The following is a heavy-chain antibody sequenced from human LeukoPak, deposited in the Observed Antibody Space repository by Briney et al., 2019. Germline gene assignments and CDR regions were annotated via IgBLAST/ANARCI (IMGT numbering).Heavy chain of an antibody. CDR2: INWNSGTI. D-gene: IGHD1-1*01. V-gene: IGHV3-9*01. J-gene: IGHJ4*02. Sequence: PGGSLRLSSAASGFNFNDYGMHWARQAPGKGLEGGSGINWNSGTIDYADSVKGRFTISRDRAKSSLYLQMNSLRREDTALYYCAKDRGQQNVGVDYWGQGTLVTVSS. CDR3: AKDRGQQNVGVDY. CDR1: GFNFNDYG.